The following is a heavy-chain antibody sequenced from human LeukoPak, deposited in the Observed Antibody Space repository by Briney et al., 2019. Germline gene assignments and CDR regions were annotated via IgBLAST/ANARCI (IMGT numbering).Heavy chain of an antibody. Sequence: PSETLSLTCTVSGGSINSYYWSWIRQPPGKGLEWIGYIYYSGSTNYNPSLKSRVTISVDTSKNQFSLKLSSVTAADTAVYYCARSRPHYDILTGYLYYFDYWGQGTLVTVSS. V-gene: IGHV4-59*12. CDR1: GGSINSYY. CDR3: ARSRPHYDILTGYLYYFDY. CDR2: IYYSGST. D-gene: IGHD3-9*01. J-gene: IGHJ4*02.